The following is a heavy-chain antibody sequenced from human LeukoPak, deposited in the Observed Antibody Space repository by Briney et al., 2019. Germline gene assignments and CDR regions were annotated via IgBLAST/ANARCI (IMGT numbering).Heavy chain of an antibody. V-gene: IGHV3-23*01. CDR2: ISGSGGST. CDR1: GFTFSSYA. D-gene: IGHD3-10*01. CDR3: AKDLGVVVRGAGDY. Sequence: PGGSLRPSCAASGFTFSSYAMTWVRQAPGRGREWVSAISGSGGSTYYSDSVKGRFTISRDNSKNTLYLQMNSLRAEDTAVYYCAKDLGVVVRGAGDYWGQGTLVTVSS. J-gene: IGHJ4*02.